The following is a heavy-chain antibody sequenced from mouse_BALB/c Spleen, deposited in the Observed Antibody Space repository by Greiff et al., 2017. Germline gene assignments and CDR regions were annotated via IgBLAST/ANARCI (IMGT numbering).Heavy chain of an antibody. J-gene: IGHJ1*01. D-gene: IGHD1-1*02. V-gene: IGHV14-3*02. Sequence: VQLQQSGAELVKPGASVKLSCTASGFNIKDTYMHWVKQRPEQGLEWIGRIDPANGNTKYDPKFQGKATITADTSSNTAYLQLSSLTSEDTAVYYCAREPLGNWYFDVWGAGTTVTVSS. CDR2: IDPANGNT. CDR3: AREPLGNWYFDV. CDR1: GFNIKDTY.